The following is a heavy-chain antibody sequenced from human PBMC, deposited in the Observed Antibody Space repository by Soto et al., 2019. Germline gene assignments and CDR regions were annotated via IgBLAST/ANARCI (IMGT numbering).Heavy chain of an antibody. Sequence: GASVKVSFKASGYTFTSYGISWVRQAPGQGLEWMGWISAYNGNTNYAQKLQGRVTMTTDTSTSTAYMELRSLRSDDTAVYYCARDTPSTVTANFFDYWGQGTLVTVSS. CDR1: GYTFTSYG. J-gene: IGHJ4*02. CDR2: ISAYNGNT. V-gene: IGHV1-18*04. D-gene: IGHD4-17*01. CDR3: ARDTPSTVTANFFDY.